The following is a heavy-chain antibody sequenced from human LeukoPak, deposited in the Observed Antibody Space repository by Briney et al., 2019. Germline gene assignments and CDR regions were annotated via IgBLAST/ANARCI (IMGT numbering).Heavy chain of an antibody. CDR1: GFSLSTSGMC. D-gene: IGHD3-10*01. CDR2: IDWDDDK. J-gene: IGHJ5*02. V-gene: IGHV2-70*11. CDR3: ARTSAPMVRGVLKS. Sequence: SGPALVKPTQTLTLTCTFSGFSLSTSGMCVSWIRQPPGKALEWLARIDWDDDKYYSTSLKTRLTISKDASKNLVVLTMTNMDPVDTAMYFCARTSAPMVRGVLKSWGQGTLATVSS.